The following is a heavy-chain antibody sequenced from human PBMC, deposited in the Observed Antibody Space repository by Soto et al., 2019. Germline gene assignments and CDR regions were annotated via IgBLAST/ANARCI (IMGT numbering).Heavy chain of an antibody. CDR2: IIPIFGTA. V-gene: IGHV1-69*01. J-gene: IGHJ6*02. CDR3: ARGIVVVSTNFYYYGMDV. CDR1: GGTFSSYA. D-gene: IGHD3-22*01. Sequence: QVQLVQSGAEVKKPGSSVKVSCKASGGTFSSYAISWVRQAPGQGLEWMGGIIPIFGTANYAQKFQGRVKITADESTSTAYMELSSLRSEDTAVYYCARGIVVVSTNFYYYGMDVWGQGTTVTVSS.